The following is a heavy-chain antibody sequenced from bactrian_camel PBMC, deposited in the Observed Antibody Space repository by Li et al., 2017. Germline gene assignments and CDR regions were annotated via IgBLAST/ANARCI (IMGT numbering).Heavy chain of an antibody. CDR1: GFPYNNAS. CDR3: AATSNWKLSGCRLRSDYNV. Sequence: QLVESGGGSVQAGESLRLSCAASGFPYNNASLAWFRQAPGQEREGIADLDSTGASTYADSVKGRFTISKDSRDFLNLEMNSLKPEDTGIYYCAATSNWKLSGCRLRSDYNVWGQGTQVTVS. V-gene: IGHV3S42*01. CDR2: LDSTGAS. D-gene: IGHD3*01. J-gene: IGHJ4*01.